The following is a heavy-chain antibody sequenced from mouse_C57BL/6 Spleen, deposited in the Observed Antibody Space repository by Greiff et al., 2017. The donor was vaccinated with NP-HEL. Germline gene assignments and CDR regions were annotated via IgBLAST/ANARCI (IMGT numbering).Heavy chain of an antibody. D-gene: IGHD2-2*01. CDR3: AVYGYDVGFAY. CDR1: GYSFTGYY. V-gene: IGHV1-31*01. J-gene: IGHJ3*01. Sequence: EVKLQESGPELVKPGASVKISCKASGYSFTGYYMHWVKQSHGNILDWIGYIYPYNGVSSYNQKFKGKATLTVDKSSSTAYMELRSLTSEDSAVYYCAVYGYDVGFAYWGQGTLVTVSA. CDR2: IYPYNGVS.